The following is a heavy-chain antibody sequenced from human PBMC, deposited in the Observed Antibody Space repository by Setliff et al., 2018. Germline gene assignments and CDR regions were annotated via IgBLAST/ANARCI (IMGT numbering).Heavy chain of an antibody. Sequence: PGGSLRLSCAASGFTFSSYSMNWVRQAPGKGLEWVSGVSGSGGSTYYTDSVKGRFTISRDNAKNSLYLQMDSLRAEDTAVYYCAKGYCSSTSCYVDYWGQGTLATVSS. J-gene: IGHJ4*02. D-gene: IGHD2-2*01. CDR1: GFTFSSYS. CDR3: AKGYCSSTSCYVDY. V-gene: IGHV3-23*01. CDR2: VSGSGGST.